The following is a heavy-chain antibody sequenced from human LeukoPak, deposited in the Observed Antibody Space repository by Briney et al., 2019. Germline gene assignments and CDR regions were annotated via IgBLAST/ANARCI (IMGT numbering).Heavy chain of an antibody. CDR2: IYPGDSDT. CDR1: YW. D-gene: IGHD6-13*01. Sequence: YWSWIRQHPGKGLEWMGIIYPGDSDTRYSPSFQGQVTISADKSISTAYLQWSSLKASDTAMYYCARTAGIAAAGTYGMDVWGQGTTVTVSS. J-gene: IGHJ6*02. CDR3: ARTAGIAAAGTYGMDV. V-gene: IGHV5-51*01.